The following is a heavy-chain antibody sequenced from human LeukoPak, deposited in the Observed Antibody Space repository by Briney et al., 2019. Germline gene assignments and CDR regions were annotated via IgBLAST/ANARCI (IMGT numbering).Heavy chain of an antibody. D-gene: IGHD6-13*01. J-gene: IGHJ6*02. CDR3: ARATPTSSSFGYYYGIDV. V-gene: IGHV1-2*02. Sequence: GASVKVSCKASVYTFTGYYMHWVRQAPGQGLEWMGWINPNSGGTNYAQKFQGRVTMTRDTSISTAYMELSRLRSDDTAVYYSARATPTSSSFGYYYGIDVWGQGTTVTVSS. CDR1: VYTFTGYY. CDR2: INPNSGGT.